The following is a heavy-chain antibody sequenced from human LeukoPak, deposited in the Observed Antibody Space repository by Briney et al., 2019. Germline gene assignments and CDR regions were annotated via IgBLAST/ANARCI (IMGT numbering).Heavy chain of an antibody. V-gene: IGHV4-59*08. CDR2: IYYSGST. CDR1: SGSISSYY. CDR3: ARHKTTVDAFDI. D-gene: IGHD4-17*01. J-gene: IGHJ3*02. Sequence: SETLSLTCTVSSGSISSYYWSWIRQPPGKGLEWIGYIYYSGSTNYNPSLKSRVTISVDTSKNQFSLKLSSVTAADTAVYYCARHKTTVDAFDIWGQGTMVTVSS.